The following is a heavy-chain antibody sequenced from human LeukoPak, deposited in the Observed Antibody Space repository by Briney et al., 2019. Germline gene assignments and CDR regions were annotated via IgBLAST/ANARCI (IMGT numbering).Heavy chain of an antibody. D-gene: IGHD4-17*01. Sequence: GGSLRLSCAASGFTFSSYAMSWVRQAPGKGLGWVSAISGSGGSTYYADSVKGRFTISRDNSKNTLYLQMNSLRAEDTAVYYCAKDLGEFYGDYALSCDYWGQGTLVTVSS. CDR1: GFTFSSYA. V-gene: IGHV3-23*01. J-gene: IGHJ4*02. CDR2: ISGSGGST. CDR3: AKDLGEFYGDYALSCDY.